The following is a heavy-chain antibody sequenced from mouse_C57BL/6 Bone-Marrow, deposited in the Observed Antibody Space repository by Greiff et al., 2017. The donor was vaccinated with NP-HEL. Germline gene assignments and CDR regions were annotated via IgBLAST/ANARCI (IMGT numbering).Heavy chain of an antibody. V-gene: IGHV14-2*01. Sequence: EVHLVESGAELVKPGASVKLSCTASGFNIKDYYMHWVKQRTEQGLEWIGRIDPEDGETKYAPKFQGKATITADTSSNTAYLQLSSLTSEDTAVYYCANYYGSSYVDYWGQGTSVTVSS. D-gene: IGHD1-1*01. CDR1: GFNIKDYY. J-gene: IGHJ4*01. CDR3: ANYYGSSYVDY. CDR2: IDPEDGET.